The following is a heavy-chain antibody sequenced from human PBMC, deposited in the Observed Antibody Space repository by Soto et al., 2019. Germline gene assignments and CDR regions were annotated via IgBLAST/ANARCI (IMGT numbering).Heavy chain of an antibody. CDR3: ARVVTYRLDY. CDR2: ISAYNGNT. CDR1: GYTFTRDG. V-gene: IGHV1-18*01. D-gene: IGHD5-18*01. Sequence: ASVKVSCKASGYTFTRDGISWVRQAPGQGREWMGWISAYNGNTNYAQKLQGRVTMTTDTSTSTAYMELRSLRSDDTAVYYCARVVTYRLDYWRQGTSVTVS. J-gene: IGHJ4*02.